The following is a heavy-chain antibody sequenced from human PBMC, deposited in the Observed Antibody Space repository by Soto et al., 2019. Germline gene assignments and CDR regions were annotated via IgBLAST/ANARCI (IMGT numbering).Heavy chain of an antibody. CDR3: ARDFTGHCSSTSCYYLNWFDP. D-gene: IGHD2-2*01. CDR2: ISSSSSYI. J-gene: IGHJ5*02. Sequence: PGGSLRLSCAASGFTFSSYSMNWVRQAPGKGLEWVSSISSSSSYIYYADSVKGRFTISRDNAKNSLYLQMNSLRAEDTAVYYCARDFTGHCSSTSCYYLNWFDPWGQGTLVTVSS. V-gene: IGHV3-21*01. CDR1: GFTFSSYS.